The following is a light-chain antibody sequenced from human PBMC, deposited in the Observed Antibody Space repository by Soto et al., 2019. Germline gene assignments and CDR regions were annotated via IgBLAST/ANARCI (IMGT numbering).Light chain of an antibody. CDR2: AAS. CDR1: QSVSSNY. CDR3: QQYGSSPQT. J-gene: IGKJ1*01. V-gene: IGKV3-20*01. Sequence: EIVLAQSPGTLSLSAGERATLSCRTSQSVSSNYLAWFQQKPGQAPRLLIYAASSRATGIPDRFSGSGSGTDFTLTISRLEPEYFAVYYCQQYGSSPQTFGQGTKVDIK.